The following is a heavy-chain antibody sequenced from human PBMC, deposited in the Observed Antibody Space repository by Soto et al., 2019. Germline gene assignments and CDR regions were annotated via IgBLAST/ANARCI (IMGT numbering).Heavy chain of an antibody. V-gene: IGHV1-69*02. D-gene: IGHD1-20*01. CDR1: GGTFSSYT. CDR2: IIPILGIA. CDR3: ARVPLNWNQALDYYYMDV. Sequence: QVQLVQSGAEVKKPGSSVKVSCKASGGTFSSYTISWVRQAPGQGLEWMGRIIPILGIANYAQKFQGRVTITADKSTSTAYMELSSLRSEDTAVYYCARVPLNWNQALDYYYMDVWGKGTTVTVSS. J-gene: IGHJ6*03.